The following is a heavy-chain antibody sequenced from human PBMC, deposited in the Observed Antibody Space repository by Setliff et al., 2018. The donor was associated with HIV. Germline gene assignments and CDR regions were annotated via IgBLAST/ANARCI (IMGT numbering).Heavy chain of an antibody. CDR1: GASISSSSHH. CDR2: IYYTGST. J-gene: IGHJ6*03. CDR3: ARIVRWELVATSTFFYYYMDV. V-gene: IGHV4-39*01. D-gene: IGHD1-26*01. Sequence: SETLSLTCTVSGASISSSSHHWAWIRQPPGKGLEYIGNIYYTGSTHHNPSLESRVATSVDTSKNQFSLKLNSVTAADTAVYYCARIVRWELVATSTFFYYYMDVWGKGTTVTVSS.